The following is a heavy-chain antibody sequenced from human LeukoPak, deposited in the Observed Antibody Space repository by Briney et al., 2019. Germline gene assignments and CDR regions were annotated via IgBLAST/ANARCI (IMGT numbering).Heavy chain of an antibody. J-gene: IGHJ4*02. V-gene: IGHV3-30*18. CDR1: GFTFSNYG. D-gene: IGHD3-10*01. CDR3: AKVFEVRGARRPKDY. Sequence: PGGSLRLSCAASGFTFSNYGMHWVRQAPGKGLEWVAVMSYAGSNKYYADSVKGRFTISRDNSKNTLFLQMNSLRIEDTAVYYCAKVFEVRGARRPKDYWGQGTLVIVSS. CDR2: MSYAGSNK.